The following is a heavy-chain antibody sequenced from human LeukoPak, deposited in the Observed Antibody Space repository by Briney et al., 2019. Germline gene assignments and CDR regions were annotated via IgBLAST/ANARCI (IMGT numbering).Heavy chain of an antibody. Sequence: SETPSLTCAVYGGSFSGYYWSWIRQPPGKGLEWIGEINHSGSTNYNPSLKSRVTISVDTSKNQFSLKLSSVTAADTAVYYCAGDRKRWLQSRPDAFDIWGQGTMVTVSS. V-gene: IGHV4-34*01. D-gene: IGHD5-24*01. CDR1: GGSFSGYY. CDR2: INHSGST. CDR3: AGDRKRWLQSRPDAFDI. J-gene: IGHJ3*02.